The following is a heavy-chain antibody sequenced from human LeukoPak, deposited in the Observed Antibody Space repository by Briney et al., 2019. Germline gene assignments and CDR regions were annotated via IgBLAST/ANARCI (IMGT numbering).Heavy chain of an antibody. CDR1: AFTVSSNC. CDR2: IYSAGST. V-gene: IGHV3-53*04. CDR3: ARVDTTLSYKLDY. D-gene: IGHD1-1*01. J-gene: IGHJ4*02. Sequence: PGVSLRLSCAASAFTVSSNCMIWVRQPPGKGLEWVSVIYSAGSTNNADSVKGRFTISRNNTKNTVYVQMDNLRPEDTAVYYCARVDTTLSYKLDYWGQGTLVTVSS.